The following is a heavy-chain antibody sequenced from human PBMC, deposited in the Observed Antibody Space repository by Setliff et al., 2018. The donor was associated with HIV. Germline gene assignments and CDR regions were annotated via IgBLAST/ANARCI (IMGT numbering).Heavy chain of an antibody. D-gene: IGHD6-13*01. CDR2: INPNSGGT. Sequence: ASVKVSCKASGNTLRNNVINWVRQAPGQGLEWVGWINPNSGGTNYAQKFQGRVTMTRDTSISTAFMDLSRLRSDDTAVYYCARDPGYKSSWYGAFDIWGQGTMVTV. CDR3: ARDPGYKSSWYGAFDI. CDR1: GNTLRNNV. V-gene: IGHV1-2*02. J-gene: IGHJ3*02.